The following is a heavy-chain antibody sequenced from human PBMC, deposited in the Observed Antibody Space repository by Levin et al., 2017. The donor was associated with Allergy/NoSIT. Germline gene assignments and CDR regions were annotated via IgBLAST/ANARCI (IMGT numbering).Heavy chain of an antibody. CDR1: GGSISSYY. J-gene: IGHJ4*02. Sequence: SCTVSGGSISSYYWSWIRQPPGKGLEWIGYIYYSGSTNYNPSLKSRVTISVDTSKNQFSLKLSSVTAADTAVYYCARVGGVGYFDYWGQGTLVTVSS. CDR2: IYYSGST. V-gene: IGHV4-59*01. D-gene: IGHD1-26*01. CDR3: ARVGGVGYFDY.